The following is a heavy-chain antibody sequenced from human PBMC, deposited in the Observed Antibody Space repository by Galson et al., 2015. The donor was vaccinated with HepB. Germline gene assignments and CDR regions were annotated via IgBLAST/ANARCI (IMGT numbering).Heavy chain of an antibody. J-gene: IGHJ5*02. CDR2: ISWNSGSI. CDR1: GFTFDDYA. V-gene: IGHV3-9*01. Sequence: SLRLSCAASGFTFDDYAMHWVRQAPGKGLEWVSGISWNSGSIGYADSVKGRFTISRDNAKNSLYLQMNSLRAEDTALYYCAKSGCSSTSCYATWFDPWGQGTLATVSS. D-gene: IGHD2-2*01. CDR3: AKSGCSSTSCYATWFDP.